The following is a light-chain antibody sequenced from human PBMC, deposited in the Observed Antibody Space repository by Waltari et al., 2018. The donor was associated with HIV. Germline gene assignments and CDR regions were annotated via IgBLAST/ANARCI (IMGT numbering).Light chain of an antibody. CDR2: DAF. J-gene: IGKJ1*01. CDR1: QSVSGY. CDR3: QQRSNWPRT. V-gene: IGKV3-11*01. Sequence: EIVLTRSPATLSLSPGQRATLPCRASQSVSGYLAWYRQKPGQAPRLLIYDAFNRATGIPARFSGSGSGSDFTLTISSLEPEDFAVYYCQQRSNWPRTFGQGTKVEIK.